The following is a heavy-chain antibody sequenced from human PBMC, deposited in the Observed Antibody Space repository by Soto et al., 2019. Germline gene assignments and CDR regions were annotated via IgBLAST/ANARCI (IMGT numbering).Heavy chain of an antibody. CDR1: GFTFSSYA. J-gene: IGHJ4*02. D-gene: IGHD3-3*01. CDR2: ISGSGGST. Sequence: SLRLSCAASGFTFSSYAMSWVRQAPGTGLEWVPAISGSGGSTYYADSVKGRFTISRDNSKNTLYLQMNSLRAEDTAVYYCAKADYDFWSGYANLDYWGQGTLVTVSS. CDR3: AKADYDFWSGYANLDY. V-gene: IGHV3-23*01.